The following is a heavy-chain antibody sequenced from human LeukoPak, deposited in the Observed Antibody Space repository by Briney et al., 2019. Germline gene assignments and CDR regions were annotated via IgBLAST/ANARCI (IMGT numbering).Heavy chain of an antibody. CDR3: ARQYRSGSYSSWFDP. CDR2: IYPGDSDT. CDR1: GGFFTSYW. V-gene: IGHV5-51*01. J-gene: IGHJ5*02. D-gene: IGHD1-26*01. Sequence: AASPQISCKGSGGFFTSYWIGWGRQLPGKSLEWRGIIYPGDSDTRYSPSFQGQVTISADKSISTAYLQWSSLNASDTAMYYCARQYRSGSYSSWFDPRGQGTLVTVCS.